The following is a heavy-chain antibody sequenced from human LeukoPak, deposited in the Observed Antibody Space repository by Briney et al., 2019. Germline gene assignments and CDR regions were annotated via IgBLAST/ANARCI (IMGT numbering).Heavy chain of an antibody. D-gene: IGHD1-26*01. CDR2: FHNRGAGR. Sequence: GCPMSSSCAASESTFSCLAMSWVHKPPGRVLGWVAVFHNRGAGRVYADSVIGRFTISRDDSKNTLYLQMNRLRADDTAVYYCAREGAGDSGKYHSYFDHWGQGTLVTVSS. J-gene: IGHJ4*02. CDR1: ESTFSCLA. V-gene: IGHV3-23*01. CDR3: AREGAGDSGKYHSYFDH.